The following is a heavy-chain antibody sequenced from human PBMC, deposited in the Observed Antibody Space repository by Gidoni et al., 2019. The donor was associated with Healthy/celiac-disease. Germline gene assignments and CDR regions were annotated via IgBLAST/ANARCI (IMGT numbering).Heavy chain of an antibody. D-gene: IGHD3-10*01. CDR1: GGSVHRCCYS. CDR2: IYYSGST. CDR3: ASRTMVRGVTFYYYYGMDV. V-gene: IGHV4-61*01. Sequence: QVQLQESGPGLVKPSETLSLTCTVSGGSVHRCCYSWSWIRQPPGKGLEWIGYIYYSGSTNYNPSLKSRVTISVDTSKNQFSLKLSSVTAADTAVYYCASRTMVRGVTFYYYYGMDVWGQGTTVTVSS. J-gene: IGHJ6*02.